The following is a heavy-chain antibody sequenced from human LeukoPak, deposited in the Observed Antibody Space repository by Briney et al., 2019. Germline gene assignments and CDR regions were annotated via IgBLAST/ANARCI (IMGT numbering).Heavy chain of an antibody. Sequence: GGSLRLSCAASGFTFSSYGMHWVRQAPGKGLEWVAFIRYDGSNKYYADSVKGRFTISRDNSKNTLYLQMNSLRAEDTAVYYCAKDRRGDTARRYFDYWGQGTLVTVSS. CDR3: AKDRRGDTARRYFDY. CDR1: GFTFSSYG. V-gene: IGHV3-30*02. J-gene: IGHJ4*02. CDR2: IRYDGSNK. D-gene: IGHD5-18*01.